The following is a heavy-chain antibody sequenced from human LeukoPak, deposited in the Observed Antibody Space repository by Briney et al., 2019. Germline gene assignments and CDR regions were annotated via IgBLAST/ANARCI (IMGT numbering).Heavy chain of an antibody. J-gene: IGHJ4*02. CDR1: GGSISSYY. Sequence: SETLSLTCTVSGGSISSYYWSWIRQPPGKGPEWIGYIYYSGSTNYNPSLKSRVTISVDTSKNQFSLKLSSVTAADTAVYYCARGRIVATIPDYWGQGTLVTVSS. V-gene: IGHV4-59*01. CDR3: ARGRIVATIPDY. D-gene: IGHD5-12*01. CDR2: IYYSGST.